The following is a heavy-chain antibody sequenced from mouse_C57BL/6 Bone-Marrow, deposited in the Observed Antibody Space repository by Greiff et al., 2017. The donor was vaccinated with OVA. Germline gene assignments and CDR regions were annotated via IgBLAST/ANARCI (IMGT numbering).Heavy chain of an antibody. V-gene: IGHV1-87*01. CDR1: YTFSRRVH. CDR3: SEDSAVYYCAWGGGSSSFAY. D-gene: IGHD1-1*01. J-gene: IGHJ3*01. CDR2: GQGLEWIG. Sequence: QVQLQQSGPELARPWASVKISCQALYTFSRRVHFAIRDTNYWMQWVKQRPGQGLEWIGAIYPGNGDTSYNQKYKGKATLTADKSSSPDYMQLSSLASEDSAVYYCAWGGGSSSFAYWGQGTLVTVSA.